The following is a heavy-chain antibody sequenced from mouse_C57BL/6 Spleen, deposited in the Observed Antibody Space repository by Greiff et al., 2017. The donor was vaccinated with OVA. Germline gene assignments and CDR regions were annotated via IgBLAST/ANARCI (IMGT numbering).Heavy chain of an antibody. V-gene: IGHV10-1*01. CDR1: GFSFNTYA. CDR2: IRSKSNNYAT. CDR3: VRGAYYFDY. J-gene: IGHJ2*01. Sequence: EVQRVESGGGLVQPKGSLKLSCAASGFSFNTYAMNWVRQAPGKGLEWVARIRSKSNNYATYYADSVKDRFTISRDDSESMLYLQMNNLKTEDTAMYYCVRGAYYFDYWGQGTTLTVSS.